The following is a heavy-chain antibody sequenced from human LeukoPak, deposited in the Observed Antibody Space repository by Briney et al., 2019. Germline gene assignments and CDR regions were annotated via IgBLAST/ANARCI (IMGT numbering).Heavy chain of an antibody. V-gene: IGHV4-59*11. CDR3: AREAGPGRYFDWSY. D-gene: IGHD3-9*01. CDR2: IYYSGGT. CDR1: GGSISSHY. J-gene: IGHJ4*02. Sequence: SETLSLTCTVSGGSISSHYWSWIRQPPGQGLEWIGYIYYSGGTNYNPSLKSRATISVDTSKNQFSLKLSSVTAADTAVYYCAREAGPGRYFDWSYWGQGTLVTVSS.